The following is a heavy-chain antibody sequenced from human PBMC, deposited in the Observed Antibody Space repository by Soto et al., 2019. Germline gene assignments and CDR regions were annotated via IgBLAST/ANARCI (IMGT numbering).Heavy chain of an antibody. Sequence: EVQLVESGGGLVQPGGSLRLSCAASGFTFSSYWMHWVRQAPGKGLVWVSRINSDGSSTSYADSVKGRFTISRANAKNALYLQMNSLRAEDTAVSYCARGGSLNGHFDLWGRGTLVTVSS. D-gene: IGHD1-26*01. CDR3: ARGGSLNGHFDL. V-gene: IGHV3-74*01. CDR2: INSDGSST. J-gene: IGHJ2*01. CDR1: GFTFSSYW.